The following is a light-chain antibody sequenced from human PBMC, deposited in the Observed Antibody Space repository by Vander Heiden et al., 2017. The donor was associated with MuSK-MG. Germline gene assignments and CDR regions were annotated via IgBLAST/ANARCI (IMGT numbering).Light chain of an antibody. CDR2: AAS. CDR3: QQDTFSSSFT. Sequence: DIQMTQSPSTLSASIGDRVTVTCRASQSISSSLAWYQQKPVKATKLLIHAASSLESGAPSRFSGSGYRTEFTLTISILQPDDFASYYCQQDTFSSSFTFGQGTKMEIK. CDR1: QSISSS. J-gene: IGKJ2*01. V-gene: IGKV1-5*03.